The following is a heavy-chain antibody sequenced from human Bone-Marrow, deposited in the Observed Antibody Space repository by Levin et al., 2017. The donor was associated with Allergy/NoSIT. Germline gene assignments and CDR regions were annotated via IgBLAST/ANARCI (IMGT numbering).Heavy chain of an antibody. V-gene: IGHV1-69*06. CDR1: GGTFSSYA. J-gene: IGHJ6*03. Sequence: GGSLRLSCKASGGTFSSYAISWVRQAPGQGLEWMGGIIPIFGTANYAQKFQGRVTITADKSTSTAYMELSSLRSEDTAVYYCARGRLHYLGLYKYYYYYYMDVWGKGTTVTVSS. D-gene: IGHD4-11*01. CDR2: IIPIFGTA. CDR3: ARGRLHYLGLYKYYYYYYMDV.